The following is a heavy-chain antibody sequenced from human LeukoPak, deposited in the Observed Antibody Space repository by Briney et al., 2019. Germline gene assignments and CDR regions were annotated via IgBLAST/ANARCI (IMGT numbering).Heavy chain of an antibody. CDR1: GGSFSGYY. D-gene: IGHD1-1*01. CDR2: INHSGST. Sequence: SETLSLTCAVYGGSFSGYYWSWIRQPPGKGLEWIGEINHSGSTNYNPSLKSRVTISVDTSKNQFSLKLSSVTAADTAVYYCAAHGVLDAFDIWGQGTMVTVSS. CDR3: AAHGVLDAFDI. J-gene: IGHJ3*02. V-gene: IGHV4-34*01.